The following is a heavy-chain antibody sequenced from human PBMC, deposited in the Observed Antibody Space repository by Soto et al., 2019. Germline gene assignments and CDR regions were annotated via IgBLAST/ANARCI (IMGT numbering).Heavy chain of an antibody. V-gene: IGHV3-15*01. D-gene: IGHD3-16*01. CDR1: GFPFIDAW. J-gene: IGHJ4*02. Sequence: VRLVESGGGSVKPGGSLTLSCAASGFPFIDAWMTWVRQAPGKGLQWIGRIRSNADGGTTDLAAPVRGRFTISRDDSKDTLYLHMNSLEIHDTAVYFCSTALRRDSALGAYWGQGTLVSVSS. CDR3: STALRRDSALGAY. CDR2: IRSNADGGTT.